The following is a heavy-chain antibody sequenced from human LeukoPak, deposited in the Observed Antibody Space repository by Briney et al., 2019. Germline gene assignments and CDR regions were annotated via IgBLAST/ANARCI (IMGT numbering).Heavy chain of an antibody. CDR3: ARGGLLRYSSRHFDY. CDR1: GGSFSGYS. CDR2: INHSGST. Sequence: PSETLSLTCAVYGGSFSGYSWSWIRQPPGKGLEWIGEINHSGSTNYNPSLKSRVTISVDTSKNQFSLRLSSVTAADTAVYYCARGGLLRYSSRHFDYWGQGTLVTVSS. V-gene: IGHV4-34*01. J-gene: IGHJ4*02. D-gene: IGHD6-13*01.